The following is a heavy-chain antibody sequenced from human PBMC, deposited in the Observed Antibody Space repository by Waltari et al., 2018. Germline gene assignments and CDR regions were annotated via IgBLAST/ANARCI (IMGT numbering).Heavy chain of an antibody. D-gene: IGHD5-12*01. J-gene: IGHJ3*01. Sequence: QLQLQESGPGPVKPSETLSLTCSVSGGSIETPKNYWSWIRQPPGQGLEWIGTISYAGTTYTNPSLRSRLTMSRDTSKNQLSLTLGSTTAADTAVYYCATYIGASVGTAAFDVWGQGTMVTVSS. CDR3: ATYIGASVGTAAFDV. CDR1: GGSIETPKNY. V-gene: IGHV4-39*01. CDR2: ISYAGTT.